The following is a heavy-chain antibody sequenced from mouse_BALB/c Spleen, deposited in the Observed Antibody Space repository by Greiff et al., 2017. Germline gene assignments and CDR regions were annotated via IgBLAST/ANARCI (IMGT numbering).Heavy chain of an antibody. J-gene: IGHJ4*01. CDR2: ISSGSSTI. V-gene: IGHV5-17*02. CDR1: GFTFSSFG. CDR3: ARDYYGAMDY. D-gene: IGHD1-1*01. Sequence: EVHLVESGGGLVQPGGSRKLSCAASGFTFSSFGMHWVRQAPEKGLEWVAYISSGSSTIYYADTVKGRFTISRDNPKNTLFLQMTSLRSEDTAMYYCARDYYGAMDYWGQGTSVTVSS.